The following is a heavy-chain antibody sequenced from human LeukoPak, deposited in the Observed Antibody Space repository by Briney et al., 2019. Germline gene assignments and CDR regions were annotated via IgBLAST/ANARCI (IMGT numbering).Heavy chain of an antibody. CDR3: ARRGDY. CDR2: IYYSGST. J-gene: IGHJ4*02. CDR1: GGSISSTYYY. V-gene: IGHV4-39*01. Sequence: SGTLSLTCTVSGGSISSTYYYWGWIRQPPGKRLEWIGSIYYSGSTYCSPSIKSRVTISLDTSKNQFSLNLTSVTAADTAVYYCARRGDYWGQGTLVTVSS.